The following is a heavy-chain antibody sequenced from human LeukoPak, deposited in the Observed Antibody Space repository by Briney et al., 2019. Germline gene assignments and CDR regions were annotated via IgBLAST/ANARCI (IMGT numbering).Heavy chain of an antibody. V-gene: IGHV1-46*01. J-gene: IGHJ3*02. CDR3: ARDFSRYYYDSSGYYYGFRDAFDI. Sequence: ASVKVSCKASGYTFTSYYMHWVRQAPGQGLEWMGIINPSGGSTSYAQKFQGRVTMTRDTSTSTVYMELSSLRSEDTAVYYCARDFSRYYYDSSGYYYGFRDAFDIWGQGTMVTVSS. CDR1: GYTFTSYY. D-gene: IGHD3-22*01. CDR2: INPSGGST.